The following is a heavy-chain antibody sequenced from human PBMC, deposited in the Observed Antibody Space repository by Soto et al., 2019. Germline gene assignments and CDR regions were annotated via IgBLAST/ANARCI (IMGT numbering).Heavy chain of an antibody. Sequence: QVQLHESGPGLVKASETLSLTCSVSGGSISSDFWDWIRQPAGKGLEWIGRIYPSGSDNHNPSLNSRVTMSADTSKNQISLKLNSVTAAHTAXXXXXXXXQVGPYYYY. CDR1: GGSISSDF. V-gene: IGHV4-4*07. CDR2: IYPSGSD. J-gene: IGHJ6*01. CDR3: XXXXQVGPYYYY.